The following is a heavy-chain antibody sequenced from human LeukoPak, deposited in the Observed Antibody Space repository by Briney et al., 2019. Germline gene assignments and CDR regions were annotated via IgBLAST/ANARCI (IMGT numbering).Heavy chain of an antibody. CDR1: GYTLTSYD. CDR2: MNPNSGKT. V-gene: IGHV1-8*01. J-gene: IGHJ3*02. Sequence: ASVKVSCKASGYTLTSYDINWVRQATGQGLEWMGWMNPNSGKTGYAQKFQGRITITRNTSISTAYMELSSLRSEDTAVYYCVRGDGGRSFFGVVMAIWGQGTMVTVSS. CDR3: VRGDGGRSFFGVVMAI. D-gene: IGHD3-3*01.